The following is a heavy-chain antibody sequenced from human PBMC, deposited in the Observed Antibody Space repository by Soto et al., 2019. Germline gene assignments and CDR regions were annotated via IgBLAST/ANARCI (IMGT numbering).Heavy chain of an antibody. D-gene: IGHD3-9*01. CDR2: ISAYNGNT. J-gene: IGHJ4*02. Sequence: ASVKVSCKASGYTFTSYGISWVRQAPGQGLEWMGWISAYNGNTNYAQKLQGRVTMTTDTSTSTAYMELRSLRSDDTAVYYCARLTQTYDILTGYSPGPYYFEYWGQGTLVTVPS. V-gene: IGHV1-18*01. CDR3: ARLTQTYDILTGYSPGPYYFEY. CDR1: GYTFTSYG.